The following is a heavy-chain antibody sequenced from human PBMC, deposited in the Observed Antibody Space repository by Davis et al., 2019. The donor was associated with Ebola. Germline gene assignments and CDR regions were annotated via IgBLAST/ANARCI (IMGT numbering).Heavy chain of an antibody. CDR1: GGSISSYY. J-gene: IGHJ4*02. Sequence: PSETLSLTCTVSGGSISSYYWSWIRQPPGKGLEWIGYIYYSGSTNYNPSLKSRVTISVDTSKNQFSLKLSSVTAADTAVYYCARAGWATPFDYWGQGTLVTVSS. D-gene: IGHD5-12*01. CDR2: IYYSGST. CDR3: ARAGWATPFDY. V-gene: IGHV4-59*01.